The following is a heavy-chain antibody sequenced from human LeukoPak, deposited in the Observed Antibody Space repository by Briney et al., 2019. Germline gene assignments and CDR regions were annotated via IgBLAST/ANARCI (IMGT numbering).Heavy chain of an antibody. Sequence: GRSLRLSCAASGFTFSSYGMHWVRQAPGKGLEWVAVIWYDGSNKYYVDSVKGRFTISRDNAKKSLYLQMNSLRAEDTAVYYCARETEMANLDYWGQGTLVTVSS. CDR1: GFTFSSYG. CDR2: IWYDGSNK. CDR3: ARETEMANLDY. D-gene: IGHD5-24*01. V-gene: IGHV3-33*01. J-gene: IGHJ4*02.